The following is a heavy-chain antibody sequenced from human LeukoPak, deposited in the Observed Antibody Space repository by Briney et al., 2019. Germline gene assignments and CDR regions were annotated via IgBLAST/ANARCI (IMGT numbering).Heavy chain of an antibody. J-gene: IGHJ3*02. CDR3: ARGKRLYYYGSGSHDAFDI. D-gene: IGHD3-10*01. CDR2: IYTSGST. CDR1: GGSISSGSYY. V-gene: IGHV4-61*02. Sequence: PSQTLSLTCTVSGGSISSGSYYWSWIRQPAGKGLEWIVRIYTSGSTNYNPSLKSRVTISVDTSKNQFSLKLSSVTAADTAVYYCARGKRLYYYGSGSHDAFDIWGQGTMVTVSS.